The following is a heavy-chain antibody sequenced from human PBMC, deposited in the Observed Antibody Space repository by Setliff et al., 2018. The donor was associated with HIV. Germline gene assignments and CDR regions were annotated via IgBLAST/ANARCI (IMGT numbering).Heavy chain of an antibody. V-gene: IGHV3-33*06. J-gene: IGHJ4*02. CDR2: IWYDGSIE. D-gene: IGHD5-18*01. CDR3: AKGIQLWPFDY. CDR1: GFTFDDYA. Sequence: PGGSLRLSCAASGFTFDDYAMHWVRQAPGKGLEWVAVIWYDGSIEYYADSVKGRLTISRDTSKNTLYLQMNSLRAEDTAVYYCAKGIQLWPFDYWGQGTLVTAPQ.